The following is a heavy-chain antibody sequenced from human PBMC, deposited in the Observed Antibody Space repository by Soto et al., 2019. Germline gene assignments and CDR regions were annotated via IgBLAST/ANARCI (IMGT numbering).Heavy chain of an antibody. CDR3: AKDSPHRYCSGGSCYSTPPLDP. CDR1: GFTFSSYA. Sequence: EVQLLESGGGLVQPGGSLRLSCAASGFTFSSYAMNWVRQAPGKGLEWVSAINNSGGSTYYADSVKGRFTISRDNSKTTLYLQMNSLRAEDTAVYHCAKDSPHRYCSGGSCYSTPPLDPWGQGTLVTVSS. J-gene: IGHJ5*02. V-gene: IGHV3-23*01. CDR2: INNSGGST. D-gene: IGHD2-15*01.